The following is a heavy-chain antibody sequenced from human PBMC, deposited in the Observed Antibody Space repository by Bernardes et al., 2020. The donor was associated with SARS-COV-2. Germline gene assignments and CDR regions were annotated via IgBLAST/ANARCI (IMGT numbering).Heavy chain of an antibody. CDR2: MYYSGST. CDR1: GGSINSGGYS. V-gene: IGHV4-30-2*06. CDR3: ARGVSFYYDNSGFSSYYFNS. D-gene: IGHD3-22*01. Sequence: LSLTCSLSGGSINSGGYSWSWIRQSPGKGLEWIGYMYYSGSTFYNPSLKGRVSISADGSKNQFSLTLTSVTAADTAVYYCARGVSFYYDNSGFSSYYFNSWGQGTLVTVSS. J-gene: IGHJ4*02.